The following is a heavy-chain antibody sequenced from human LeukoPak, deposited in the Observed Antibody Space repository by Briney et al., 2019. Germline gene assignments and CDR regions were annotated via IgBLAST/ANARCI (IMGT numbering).Heavy chain of an antibody. CDR3: ARVPAANSYYYYMDV. CDR1: GYSISSGYY. Sequence: SETLSLTCTVSGYSISSGYYWGWIRQPPGKGLEWIGSIYHSGSTYYNPSLKSRVTISVDTSKNQFSLKLSSVTAADTAVYYCARVPAANSYYYYMDVWGKGTTVTISS. J-gene: IGHJ6*03. V-gene: IGHV4-38-2*02. CDR2: IYHSGST. D-gene: IGHD2-2*01.